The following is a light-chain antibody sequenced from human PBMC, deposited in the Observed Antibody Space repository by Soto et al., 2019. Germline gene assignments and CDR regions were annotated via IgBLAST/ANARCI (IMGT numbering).Light chain of an antibody. J-gene: IGLJ1*01. V-gene: IGLV2-8*01. CDR2: GVT. Sequence: QSALAQPPSASGSPGQSVTFSCTGTSSDVGTYDHVSWYQQYPGKAPKLVIYGVTRRSSGVPDRFSSSKSGNTAALTVSGLQAEDEAYYYCSSYAGRSMYVFGTGTKVTVL. CDR1: SSDVGTYDH. CDR3: SSYAGRSMYV.